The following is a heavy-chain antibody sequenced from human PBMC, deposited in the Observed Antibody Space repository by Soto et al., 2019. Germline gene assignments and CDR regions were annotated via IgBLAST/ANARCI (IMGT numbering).Heavy chain of an antibody. CDR1: GFTVYTYG. V-gene: IGHV3-33*01. CDR2: IWYDGGTK. CDR3: ARIDCTGNNCNPYYHYGMDV. J-gene: IGHJ6*02. Sequence: GGSLRLSCAASGFTVYTYGMHWVRQVPGKGLQWVAVIWYDGGTKYYADSVRGRFTVSRDNSKNTMYLQMNSLRDEDTAVYYCARIDCTGNNCNPYYHYGMDVWGQGTTVTVSS. D-gene: IGHD2-8*02.